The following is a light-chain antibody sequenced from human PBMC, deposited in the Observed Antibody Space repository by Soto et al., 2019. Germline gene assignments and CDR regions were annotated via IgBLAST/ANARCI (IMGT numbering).Light chain of an antibody. CDR3: SSYTTTTSLVV. CDR2: DVS. Sequence: QSALTQPASVSGSPGQSITISCSGTSSDVGGYNFVSWYQVHPGKAPRLILYDVSSRPSGVSYRFSGSKSANTASPNISRLQAGDEADYYCSSYTTTTSLVVFGGGTQLTVL. J-gene: IGLJ2*01. CDR1: SSDVGGYNF. V-gene: IGLV2-14*03.